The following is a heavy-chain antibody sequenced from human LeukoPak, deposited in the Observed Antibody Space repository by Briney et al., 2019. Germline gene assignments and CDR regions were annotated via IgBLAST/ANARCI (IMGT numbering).Heavy chain of an antibody. Sequence: GGSLRLSCAASGFTFSIYAMSWVRQAPGRGLGWVSVNSDSGGRTYYTDSVRGRFTISRDNSKNTVYLLMNSLRADDTAVYYCARDGNPYCSGGNCFLDHWGQGTLVTVSS. CDR3: ARDGNPYCSGGNCFLDH. V-gene: IGHV3-23*01. CDR1: GFTFSIYA. D-gene: IGHD2-15*01. J-gene: IGHJ4*02. CDR2: NSDSGGRT.